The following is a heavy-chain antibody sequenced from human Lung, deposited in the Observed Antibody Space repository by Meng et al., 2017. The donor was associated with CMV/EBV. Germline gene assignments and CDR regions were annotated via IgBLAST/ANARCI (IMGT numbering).Heavy chain of an antibody. CDR2: ISGSGGST. CDR1: GFTFSSYA. D-gene: IGHD1-26*01. J-gene: IGHJ4*02. V-gene: IGHV3-23*01. CDR3: AKEGGELLRRLYYFDY. Sequence: EVQLLESGGGLVQLGGCLRLSXAASGFTFSSYAMGWVRQAPGKRLEWVSAISGSGGSTYYADSVKGRFTISRDNSKNTLYLQMNSLRAEDTAVYYCAKEGGELLRRLYYFDYRGQGTLVTVSS.